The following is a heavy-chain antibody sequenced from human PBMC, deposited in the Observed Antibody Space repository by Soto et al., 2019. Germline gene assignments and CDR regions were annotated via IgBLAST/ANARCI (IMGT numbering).Heavy chain of an antibody. CDR2: IYRTGST. Sequence: SETLSLTCAVSGGSFTSNNWWTWVRQPPGQGLEWIGEIYRTGSTNYNPSLKSRVTISLDKSENQFSLKVTALTAADTAVYYCASRDPGTSVDYWGQGTLVTVSS. CDR3: ASRDPGTSVDY. J-gene: IGHJ4*02. D-gene: IGHD1-7*01. CDR1: GGSFTSNNW. V-gene: IGHV4-4*02.